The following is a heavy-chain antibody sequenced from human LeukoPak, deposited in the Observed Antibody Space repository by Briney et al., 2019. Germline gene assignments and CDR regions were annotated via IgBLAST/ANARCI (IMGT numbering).Heavy chain of an antibody. Sequence: GGSLRLSCAASGFTFSSHSMTWVRQAPGKGLEWVSYISAGSTTIYYADSVKGRFTISRDNAKNSLYLQMNSLRAEDTAIYYCARGPQFSGPGWFDPWGQGTLVTVSS. D-gene: IGHD3-10*01. CDR2: ISAGSTTI. V-gene: IGHV3-48*01. J-gene: IGHJ5*02. CDR1: GFTFSSHS. CDR3: ARGPQFSGPGWFDP.